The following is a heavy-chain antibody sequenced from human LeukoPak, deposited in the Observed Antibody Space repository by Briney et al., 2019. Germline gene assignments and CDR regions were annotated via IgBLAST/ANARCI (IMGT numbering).Heavy chain of an antibody. CDR1: SGSINSGGYY. D-gene: IGHD4-17*01. J-gene: IGHJ3*02. CDR2: IYYREST. V-gene: IGHV4-31*03. Sequence: SQTLSLTCTVSSGSINSGGYYWRWIRQDPGKSLERIGYIYYRESTYNNPSLKSRVTQKVDKSKNLFSLKLSSVTAADTAVYSCARDLVSGYGDYALRGMAFAIWGQGTMVTVSS. CDR3: ARDLVSGYGDYALRGMAFAI.